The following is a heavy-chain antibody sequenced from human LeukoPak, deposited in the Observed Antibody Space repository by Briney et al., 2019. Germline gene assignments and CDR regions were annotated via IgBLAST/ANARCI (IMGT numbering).Heavy chain of an antibody. CDR2: IYSGGNT. J-gene: IGHJ6*02. CDR3: ARDRVLGIAAAAPNYYYYGMDV. Sequence: PGGSLRLSCAASGFTVSSNYMSWVRQAPGKGLEWVSVIYSGGNTYYADSVKGRFTISRDNSKNTLYLQMNSLRAEDTAVYYCARDRVLGIAAAAPNYYYYGMDVWGQGTTVTVSS. CDR1: GFTVSSNY. D-gene: IGHD6-13*01. V-gene: IGHV3-66*01.